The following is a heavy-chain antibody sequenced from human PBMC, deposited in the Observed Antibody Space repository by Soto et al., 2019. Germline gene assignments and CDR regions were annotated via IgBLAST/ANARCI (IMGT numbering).Heavy chain of an antibody. Sequence: SETLSLTCTVPGGSISSGDYYWSWIRQPPGKGLEWIGYIYYSGSTYYNPSLKSRVTISVDTSKNQFSLKLSSVTAADTAVYYCARVGFGELLAHGMDVWGQGTTVTVS. D-gene: IGHD3-10*01. V-gene: IGHV4-30-4*01. CDR2: IYYSGST. J-gene: IGHJ6*02. CDR1: GGSISSGDYY. CDR3: ARVGFGELLAHGMDV.